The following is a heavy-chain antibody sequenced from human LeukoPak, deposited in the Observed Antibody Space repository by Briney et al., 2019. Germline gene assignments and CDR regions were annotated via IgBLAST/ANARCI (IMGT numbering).Heavy chain of an antibody. CDR3: ARAEIHSSWYLAYYYYMDV. CDR2: MNPNSGNT. CDR1: GYTFTSYD. J-gene: IGHJ6*03. V-gene: IGHV1-8*03. Sequence: ASVKVSCKASGYTFTSYDINWVRQATGQGLEWMGWMNPNSGNTGYAQKFQGRVTITRNTSISTAYMELSSLRAEDTAVYYCARAEIHSSWYLAYYYYMDVWGKGPRSPSP. D-gene: IGHD6-13*01.